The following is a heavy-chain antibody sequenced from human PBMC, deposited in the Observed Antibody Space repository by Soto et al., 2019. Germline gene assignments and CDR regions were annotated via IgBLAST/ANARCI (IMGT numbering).Heavy chain of an antibody. CDR1: GGSISSSSYY. J-gene: IGHJ4*02. V-gene: IGHV4-39*01. CDR2: IYYSGST. Sequence: SETLSLTSTVSGGSISSSSYYRGRIRQPPGKGMEWIGSIYYSGSTYYNPSLKSRVTISVDTSKNQFSLKLSSVTAADTAVYYCATPYCSGGSCYEVYFDYWGQGTLVTVSS. D-gene: IGHD2-15*01. CDR3: ATPYCSGGSCYEVYFDY.